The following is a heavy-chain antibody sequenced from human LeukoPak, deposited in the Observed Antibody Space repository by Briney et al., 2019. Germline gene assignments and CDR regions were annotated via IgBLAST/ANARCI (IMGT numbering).Heavy chain of an antibody. V-gene: IGHV4-59*01. CDR3: ATATYCAGGYYVVDFDY. D-gene: IGHD2-15*01. CDR2: IYQSGNT. CDR1: ADSIRNFY. J-gene: IGHJ4*02. Sequence: SETLSLTCTDSADSIRNFYWNSIRQSPGKGLECIGYIYQSGNTNYNPSLKSRLTMSIDTSKNQFSLNQSAVTAANTAVYYCATATYCAGGYYVVDFDYWGQGALVTVSS.